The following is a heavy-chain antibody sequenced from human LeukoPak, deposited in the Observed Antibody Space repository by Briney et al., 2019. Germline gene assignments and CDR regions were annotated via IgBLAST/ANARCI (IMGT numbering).Heavy chain of an antibody. D-gene: IGHD1-26*01. CDR3: ASRTPVRPSGSYYIVYGMDV. V-gene: IGHV3-23*01. CDR2: ISGSGGST. Sequence: PGGSLRLSCAASGFTFSSYAMSWVRQAPGKGLEWVSAISGSGGSTYYADSVKGRFTISRDNSKNTLYLQMNSLRAEDTAVYYCASRTPVRPSGSYYIVYGMDVWGQGTTVTVSS. J-gene: IGHJ6*02. CDR1: GFTFSSYA.